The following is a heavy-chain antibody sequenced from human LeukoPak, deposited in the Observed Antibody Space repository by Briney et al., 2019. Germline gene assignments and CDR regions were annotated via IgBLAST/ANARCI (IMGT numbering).Heavy chain of an antibody. Sequence: ASVKVSCKASGFTFTSSAVQWVRQARGQRLEWIGWIVVGSGNTNYAQKFQERVTITRDMSTSTAYMGLSSLRSEDTAVYYCAVKGDCGGDCYSDYWGQGTLVTVSS. CDR3: AVKGDCGGDCYSDY. CDR2: IVVGSGNT. D-gene: IGHD2-21*02. J-gene: IGHJ4*02. CDR1: GFTFTSSA. V-gene: IGHV1-58*01.